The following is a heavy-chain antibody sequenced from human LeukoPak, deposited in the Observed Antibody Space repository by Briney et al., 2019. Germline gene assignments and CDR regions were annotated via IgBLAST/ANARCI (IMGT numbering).Heavy chain of an antibody. Sequence: PGGSLRLSCAASGFTFSSYAMHCGRQAPGEGREYVSAICSNGGSTYYANSVKGRFTISRDNSTNTLYLQMGSLRAEDMAVYYCARGRDDYGGTIDYWGQGTLVTVSS. CDR3: ARGRDDYGGTIDY. D-gene: IGHD4-23*01. V-gene: IGHV3-64*01. CDR1: GFTFSSYA. J-gene: IGHJ4*02. CDR2: ICSNGGST.